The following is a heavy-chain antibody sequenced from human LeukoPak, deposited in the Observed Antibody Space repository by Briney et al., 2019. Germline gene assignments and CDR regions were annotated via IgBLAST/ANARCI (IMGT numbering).Heavy chain of an antibody. D-gene: IGHD6-19*01. CDR2: IYDSGNT. J-gene: IGHJ4*02. CDR3: ARETSLTGYASGLGFNY. V-gene: IGHV4-59*02. CDR1: GGSVSSWY. Sequence: SETLSLTCTVSGGSVSSWYWSWIRQPPGKGLEWIGYIYDSGNTNYSPSLKSRVTISIDTPKNQFSLRLTSVTAADTATYYCARETSLTGYASGLGFNYWGQGILVTVSS.